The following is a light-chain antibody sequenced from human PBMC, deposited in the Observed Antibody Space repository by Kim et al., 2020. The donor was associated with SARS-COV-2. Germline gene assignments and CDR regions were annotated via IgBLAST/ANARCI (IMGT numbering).Light chain of an antibody. V-gene: IGLV3-1*01. Sequence: SVAPGQTASLTCSGDRLGAKYASWYQQKPGQSPILIIYQDNKRTSGIPERFSGSSSWNTATLTISGTQPMDEADYYCQAWDSTTVVFGGGTQLTVL. CDR1: RLGAKY. CDR3: QAWDSTTVV. J-gene: IGLJ3*02. CDR2: QDN.